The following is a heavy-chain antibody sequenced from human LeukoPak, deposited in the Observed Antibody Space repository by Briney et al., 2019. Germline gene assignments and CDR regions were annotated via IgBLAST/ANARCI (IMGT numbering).Heavy chain of an antibody. CDR2: ISSSGSTI. Sequence: GGSLRLSCAASGFTFSDYYMSWIRQAPGKGLEWVSYISSSGSTIHYADSVKGRFTISRDNAKNSLYLQMNSLRAEDTAVYYCAREGDSSSQLYGFDYWGQGTLVTVSS. V-gene: IGHV3-11*01. D-gene: IGHD6-13*01. CDR1: GFTFSDYY. CDR3: AREGDSSSQLYGFDY. J-gene: IGHJ4*02.